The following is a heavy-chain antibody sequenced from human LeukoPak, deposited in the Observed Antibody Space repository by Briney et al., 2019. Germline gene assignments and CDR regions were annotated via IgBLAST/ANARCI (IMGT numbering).Heavy chain of an antibody. V-gene: IGHV4-39*01. CDR2: IYYSGRT. CDR1: GGSINSSTYY. J-gene: IGHJ4*02. D-gene: IGHD5-18*01. Sequence: SETLSLTCTVSGGSINSSTYYWGWIRQSPGKGLEWIGSIYYSGRTYYSPSLKSRVTISVDTSKNQFSLKLISVTAADTAVYYCARRGYNYGLIFGFGGQGTLVTVSS. CDR3: ARRGYNYGLIFGF.